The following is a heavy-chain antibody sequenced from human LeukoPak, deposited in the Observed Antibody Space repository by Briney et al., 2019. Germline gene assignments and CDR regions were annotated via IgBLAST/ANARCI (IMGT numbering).Heavy chain of an antibody. CDR2: IYYSGST. J-gene: IGHJ2*01. V-gene: IGHV4-39*01. CDR1: GGSITTSSYY. D-gene: IGHD2/OR15-2a*01. CDR3: ARAFRARYFDL. Sequence: SETLSLTCTVSGGSITTSSYYWGWLRQPPGKGLEWIGIIYYSGSTYYNPSLKGRVTISVDTSKNQFSLKLSSVTAADTAVYYCARAFRARYFDLWGRGTLVTVSS.